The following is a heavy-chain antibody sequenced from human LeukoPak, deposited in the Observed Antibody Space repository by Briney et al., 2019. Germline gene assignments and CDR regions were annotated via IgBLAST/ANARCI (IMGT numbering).Heavy chain of an antibody. J-gene: IGHJ4*02. Sequence: SETLSLTCTVSGYSISSGYYWGWIRQPPGKGLEWIGSIYHSGSTYYNPSLKSRVTISVDTSKNQFSLKLSSVTAADTAVYYCARSRSGYRLSDYWGQGTLVTVSS. CDR2: IYHSGST. D-gene: IGHD3-22*01. CDR1: GYSISSGYY. CDR3: ARSRSGYRLSDY. V-gene: IGHV4-38-2*02.